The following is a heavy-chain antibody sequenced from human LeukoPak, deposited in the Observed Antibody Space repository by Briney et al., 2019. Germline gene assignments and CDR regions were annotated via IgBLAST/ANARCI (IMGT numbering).Heavy chain of an antibody. CDR3: ARARNSRRFFDY. J-gene: IGHJ4*02. D-gene: IGHD2/OR15-2a*01. CDR1: GYTFTSYY. Sequence: ASVKVSCKASGYTFTSYYMHWVRQAPGQGLEWMGIINPSGGSTSYAQKFQGRVTMTRDTSTSTVYMELSSLRSEDTAVYYCARARNSRRFFDYWGQGTLVTISS. CDR2: INPSGGST. V-gene: IGHV1-46*01.